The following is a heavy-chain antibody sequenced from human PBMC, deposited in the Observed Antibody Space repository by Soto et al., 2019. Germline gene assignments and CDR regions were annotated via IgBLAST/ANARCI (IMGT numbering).Heavy chain of an antibody. CDR2: IYYSGST. V-gene: IGHV4-59*08. Sequence: SETLSLTCTVSGGSISSYYWSWIRQPPGKGLEWIGYIYYSGSTNYNPSLKSRVTISVDTSKNQFSLKLSSVTAADTAVYYCARQGPNWFDPWGQRTLVTVSS. CDR1: GGSISSYY. CDR3: ARQGPNWFDP. J-gene: IGHJ5*02.